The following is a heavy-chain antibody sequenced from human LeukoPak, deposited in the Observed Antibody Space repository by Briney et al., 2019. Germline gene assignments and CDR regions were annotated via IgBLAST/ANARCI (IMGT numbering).Heavy chain of an antibody. CDR1: IDSFSNYH. CDR3: ARGQGATVPQVGKNWFDP. Sequence: PSETLSLTCAVYIDSFSNYHWNWIRQTPAKGMEWIGEINESGGTNISPSLRSRVILSVDTSKNQFSLKLISVTVADTAIYYCARGQGATVPQVGKNWFDPWGQGTRVTVSS. CDR2: INESGGT. V-gene: IGHV4-34*01. J-gene: IGHJ5*02. D-gene: IGHD1-26*01.